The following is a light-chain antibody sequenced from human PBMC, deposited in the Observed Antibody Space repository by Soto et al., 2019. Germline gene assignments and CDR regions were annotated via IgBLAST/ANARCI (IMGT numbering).Light chain of an antibody. J-gene: IGKJ1*01. CDR3: QQYGSSRT. CDR2: GSS. V-gene: IGKV3-20*01. CDR1: QSVSSSY. Sequence: EIELTQSPATLSLSPGERATLSCRASQSVSSSYLAWYQQKPGQAPRLLIYGSSSRATGIPDRFSGSGSGTDFTLTISRLEPEDFAVYYWQQYGSSRTFGQGTKVEIK.